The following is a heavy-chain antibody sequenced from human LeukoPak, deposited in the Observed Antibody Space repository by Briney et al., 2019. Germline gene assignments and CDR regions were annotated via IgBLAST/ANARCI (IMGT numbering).Heavy chain of an antibody. CDR3: ARVIAAAGIRYFDY. D-gene: IGHD6-13*01. J-gene: IGHJ4*02. CDR2: IYYTGST. Sequence: PGGSLRLSCAASGFTFSDYYMSWIRQPPGKGLEWIGYIYYTGSTNYNPSLKSRVTISVDTSKNQFSLKLSSVTAADTAVYYCARVIAAAGIRYFDYWGQGTLVTVSS. V-gene: IGHV4-59*01. CDR1: GFTFSDYY.